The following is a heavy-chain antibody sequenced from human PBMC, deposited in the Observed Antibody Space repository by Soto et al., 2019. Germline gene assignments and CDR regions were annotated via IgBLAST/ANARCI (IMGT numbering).Heavy chain of an antibody. V-gene: IGHV3-23*01. CDR3: AHPRGYGVFDAYDI. CDR2: LSPTGGET. D-gene: IGHD4-17*01. CDR1: GFTFSTYA. J-gene: IGHJ3*02. Sequence: GSLRLSCVASGFTFSTYAMSWVRRAPGKGLEWVSALSPTGGETYYADSVKGRFTISRDNSMNALYLQMNSLRVDDTAVYYCAHPRGYGVFDAYDIWGQGTMVTVSS.